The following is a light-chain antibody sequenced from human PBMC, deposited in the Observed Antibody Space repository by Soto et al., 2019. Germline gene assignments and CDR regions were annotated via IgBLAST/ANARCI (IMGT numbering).Light chain of an antibody. Sequence: QSALTQPASVSGSPGQSITISCTGTSSDVGGYNYVSWYQQHPGKDPQLMIYDVSNRPSGVSNRFSGSKSGNTASLTISGLQAEDEADYYCSSYTRSRTLDVVFGGGTKVTVL. J-gene: IGLJ2*01. CDR2: DVS. CDR1: SSDVGGYNY. V-gene: IGLV2-14*01. CDR3: SSYTRSRTLDVV.